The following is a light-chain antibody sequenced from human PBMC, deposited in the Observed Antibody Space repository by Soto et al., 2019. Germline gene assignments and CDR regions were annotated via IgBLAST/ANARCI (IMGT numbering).Light chain of an antibody. CDR1: INDVGGYNY. J-gene: IGLJ2*01. V-gene: IGLV2-11*01. CDR2: DVN. CDR3: CSYAGSYTHVV. Sequence: QSALTQPRSVSGSPGQSVTISCTGTINDVGGYNYVSWYQQRPAEAPELMIYDVNKRPSGVPDRFSGSKSGNTASLTISGLQAEDEAEYYCCSYAGSYTHVVFGGGTKVTVL.